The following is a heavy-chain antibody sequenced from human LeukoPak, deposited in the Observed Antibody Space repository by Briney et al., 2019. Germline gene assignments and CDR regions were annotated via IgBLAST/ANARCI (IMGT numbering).Heavy chain of an antibody. CDR3: ARSYDYVWGSYRRDYYFDY. V-gene: IGHV1-18*01. Sequence: ASVKVSCKASGYTFTSYAMHWVRQAPGQGLEWMGWISAYNGNTNYAQKLQGRVTMTTDTSTSTAYMELRSLRSDDTAVYYCARSYDYVWGSYRRDYYFDYWGQGTLVTVSS. CDR2: ISAYNGNT. D-gene: IGHD3-16*02. J-gene: IGHJ4*02. CDR1: GYTFTSYA.